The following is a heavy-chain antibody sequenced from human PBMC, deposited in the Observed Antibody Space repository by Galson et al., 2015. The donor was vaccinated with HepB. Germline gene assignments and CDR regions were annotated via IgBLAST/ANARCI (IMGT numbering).Heavy chain of an antibody. CDR3: AKDRAWFREFIDY. V-gene: IGHV3-23*01. D-gene: IGHD3-10*01. Sequence: SLRLSCAASGFTFSSYAMSWVRQAPGKGLEWVSAISGSGGSTYYADSVKGRFTISRDNSKNTLYLQMNSLRAEDTAVYYCAKDRAWFREFIDYWGQGTLVTVSS. CDR2: ISGSGGST. CDR1: GFTFSSYA. J-gene: IGHJ4*02.